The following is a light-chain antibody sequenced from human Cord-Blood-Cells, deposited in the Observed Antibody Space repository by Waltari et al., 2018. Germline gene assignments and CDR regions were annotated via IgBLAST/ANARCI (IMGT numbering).Light chain of an antibody. CDR3: QSYDSSLSGYV. CDR2: GNS. CDR1: SATIGAGSE. V-gene: IGLV1-40*01. Sequence: QSVLTQPPSVSGAPGPRVTIPCTGSSATIGAGSELHWYQQLPGTAPKLLIYGNSNRPSGVPDRFSGSKSGTSASLAITGLQAEDEADYYCQSYDSSLSGYVFGTGTKVTVL. J-gene: IGLJ1*01.